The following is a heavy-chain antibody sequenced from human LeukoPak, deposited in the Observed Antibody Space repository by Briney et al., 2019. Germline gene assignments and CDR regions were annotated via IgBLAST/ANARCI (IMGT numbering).Heavy chain of an antibody. D-gene: IGHD3-10*01. V-gene: IGHV1-69*13. CDR3: ARATNPKYYYGSGSLVYYYYMDV. CDR1: GGTFSSYA. CDR2: IIPIFGTA. J-gene: IGHJ6*03. Sequence: ASVKVSCKASGGTFSSYAISWVRQAPGQGLEWMGGIIPIFGTANYAQKFQGRVTITADESTSTAYMELSSLRSEDTAVYYCARATNPKYYYGSGSLVYYYYMDVWGKGTTVTVSS.